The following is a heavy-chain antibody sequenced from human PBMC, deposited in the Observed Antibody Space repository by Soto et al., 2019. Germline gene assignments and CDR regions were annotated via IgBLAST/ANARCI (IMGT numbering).Heavy chain of an antibody. Sequence: SVKVSCKASGGTFSSYAISWVRQAPGQGLEWMGGIITIFGTANYAQKFQGRVTITADESTSTAYMELSSLRSEDTAVYYCAREALYLRRNAFDIWGQGTMVTVSS. J-gene: IGHJ3*02. CDR2: IITIFGTA. CDR3: AREALYLRRNAFDI. V-gene: IGHV1-69*13. CDR1: GGTFSSYA. D-gene: IGHD2-2*02.